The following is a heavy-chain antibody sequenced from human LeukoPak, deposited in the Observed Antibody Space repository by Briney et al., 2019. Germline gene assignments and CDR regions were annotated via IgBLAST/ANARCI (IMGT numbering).Heavy chain of an antibody. CDR1: GFTFSSYG. V-gene: IGHV3-30*02. J-gene: IGHJ4*02. Sequence: GGSLRLSCAASGFTFSSYGMHWVRQAPGKGLEWVAFIRYDGSNKYYADSVKGRFTISRDNSKNTLYLQMNSLRAEDTAVYYCAKDSVPFEWFGESYLLDYWGQGTLVTVSS. D-gene: IGHD3-10*01. CDR2: IRYDGSNK. CDR3: AKDSVPFEWFGESYLLDY.